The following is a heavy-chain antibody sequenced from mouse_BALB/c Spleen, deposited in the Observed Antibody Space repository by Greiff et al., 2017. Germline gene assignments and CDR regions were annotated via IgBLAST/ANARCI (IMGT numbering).Heavy chain of an antibody. CDR3: ARGGWLLPYYAMDY. V-gene: IGHV1-9*01. CDR2: ILPGSGST. CDR1: GYTFSSYW. D-gene: IGHD2-3*01. J-gene: IGHJ4*01. Sequence: QVQLQQSGAELMKPGASVKISCKATGYTFSSYWIEWVKQRPGHGLEWIGEILPGSGSTNYNEKFKGKATFTADTSSNTAYMQLSSPTSEDSAVYYCARGGWLLPYYAMDYWGQGTSVTVSS.